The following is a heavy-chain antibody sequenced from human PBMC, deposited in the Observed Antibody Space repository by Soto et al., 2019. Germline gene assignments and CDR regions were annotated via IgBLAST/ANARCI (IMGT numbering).Heavy chain of an antibody. CDR3: ATEGKDDSVKGGFDN. J-gene: IGHJ4*02. Sequence: QVQLVESGGGVVQPGRSLRLSCAASGFRFSSYGMNWVRQSPGKGLEWVAVIWYDGSNKFYGNSVKGRFTISRDNSRNTLYLQMNSLRDEGTAVYYCATEGKDDSVKGGFDNWGQGTLVTVSS. CDR2: IWYDGSNK. CDR1: GFRFSSYG. D-gene: IGHD3-22*01. V-gene: IGHV3-33*01.